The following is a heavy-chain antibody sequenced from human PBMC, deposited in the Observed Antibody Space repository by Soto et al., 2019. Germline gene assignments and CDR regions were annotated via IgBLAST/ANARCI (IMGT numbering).Heavy chain of an antibody. CDR3: ARDEAYYDLWSGCPFDY. Sequence: QVQLVESGGGVVQPGRSLRLSCAASGFTFSSYAMHWVRQAPGKGLEWVAVISYDGSNKYYADSVKGRFTISRDNSKNTLYLQMNSLRAEDTAVYYCARDEAYYDLWSGCPFDYWGQGTLVTVSS. J-gene: IGHJ4*02. CDR2: ISYDGSNK. D-gene: IGHD3-3*01. V-gene: IGHV3-30-3*01. CDR1: GFTFSSYA.